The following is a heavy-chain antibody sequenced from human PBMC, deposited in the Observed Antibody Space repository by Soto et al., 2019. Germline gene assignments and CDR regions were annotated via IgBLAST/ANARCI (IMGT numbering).Heavy chain of an antibody. J-gene: IGHJ4*02. CDR1: GLTFGSRS. CDR2: ITDNGGDA. V-gene: IGHV3-23*01. CDR3: ARGSTESYPGSRIFDF. Sequence: GSLRLSCVASGLTFGSRSMSWVRQAPGEGLQWVATITDNGGDAKYADSVRGRFVISRENSKKTLYLQMTSLTSEDSAMYFCARGSTESYPGSRIFDFWGRGTLGTVSS. D-gene: IGHD3-10*01.